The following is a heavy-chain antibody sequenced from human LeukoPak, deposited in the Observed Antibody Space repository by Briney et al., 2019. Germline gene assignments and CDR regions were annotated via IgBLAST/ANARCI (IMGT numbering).Heavy chain of an antibody. CDR3: ARATGGGRYCSSTSCYPLMN. CDR2: VIPIFGTA. J-gene: IGHJ4*02. Sequence: PSVKVSCKAFVGTFSSYAISWVRQAPGQGLECVGGVIPIFGTAKYAQKFQGRVTISADECTSTAHAERRSLRSEDTAVYYCARATGGGRYCSSTSCYPLMNWRQGTLVSVSS. D-gene: IGHD2-2*01. V-gene: IGHV1-69*13. CDR1: VGTFSSYA.